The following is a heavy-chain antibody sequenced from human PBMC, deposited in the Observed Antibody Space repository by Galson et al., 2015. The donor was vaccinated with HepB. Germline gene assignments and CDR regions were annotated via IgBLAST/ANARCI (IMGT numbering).Heavy chain of an antibody. CDR1: GFTFSRYA. V-gene: IGHV3-23*01. CDR3: AKDGVMVAANPYHFHY. CDR2: ITSSGGNS. J-gene: IGHJ4*02. Sequence: SLRLSCAASGFTFSRYAMTWVRQAPGKGLEWVSSITSSGGNSYYTESVKGRFTISRDTSKNTVSLQLNSLRVEDTAVYYCAKDGVMVAANPYHFHYWGQGTLVTVSS. D-gene: IGHD2-15*01.